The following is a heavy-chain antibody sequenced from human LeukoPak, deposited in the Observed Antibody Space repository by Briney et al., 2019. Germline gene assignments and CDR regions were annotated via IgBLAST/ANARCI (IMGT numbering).Heavy chain of an antibody. J-gene: IGHJ4*02. D-gene: IGHD3-10*01. V-gene: IGHV4-39*01. CDR2: IYYSGST. CDR1: GGSISSSSYY. Sequence: SETLSLTCTVSGGSISSSSYYWGWIRQPPGKGLEWIGSIYYSGSTYYNPSLKSRVTISVDTSKNQFSLKLSSVTAAGTAVYYCASNGYGSGSYYPENWGQGTLVTVSS. CDR3: ASNGYGSGSYYPEN.